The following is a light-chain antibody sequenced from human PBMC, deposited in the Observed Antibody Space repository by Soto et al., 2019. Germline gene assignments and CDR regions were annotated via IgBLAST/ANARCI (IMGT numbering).Light chain of an antibody. J-gene: IGKJ2*01. Sequence: DIQMTQSPSNLSASVGDRVTITCRASQSISSWLAWYQQKPGKAPKLLIYDASSLESGVPSRFSGSGSGTEFTLTISSLQPDDFASYYCQQYNSYSQDTFGQGTKLEIK. CDR3: QQYNSYSQDT. V-gene: IGKV1-5*01. CDR1: QSISSW. CDR2: DAS.